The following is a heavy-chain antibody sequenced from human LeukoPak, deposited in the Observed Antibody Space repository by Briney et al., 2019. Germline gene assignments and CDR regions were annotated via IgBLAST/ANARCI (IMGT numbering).Heavy chain of an antibody. J-gene: IGHJ4*02. CDR2: FDPEDGET. Sequence: ASVKVSCKASGYTFHGHYIHWVRQAPGQGLEWMGGFDPEDGETIYAQKFQGRVTMTEDTSTDTAYMELSSLRSEDTAVYYCATGVVGATTELFDYWGQRTLVTVSS. V-gene: IGHV1-24*01. D-gene: IGHD1-26*01. CDR3: ATGVVGATTELFDY. CDR1: GYTFHGHY.